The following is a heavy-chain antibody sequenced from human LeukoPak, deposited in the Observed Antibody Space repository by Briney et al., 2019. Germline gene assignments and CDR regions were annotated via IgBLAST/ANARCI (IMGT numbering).Heavy chain of an antibody. V-gene: IGHV3-48*01. CDR2: ISSSSSTI. Sequence: QAGGSLRLSCAASGFTFSSYSMNWVRQAPGKGLEWVSYISSSSSTIYYADSVKGRFTISRDNAKNSLYLQMNRLRAEDTAVYYCARGGPGIAAAGKGCLWFDPWGQGTLVTVSS. D-gene: IGHD6-13*01. CDR1: GFTFSSYS. CDR3: ARGGPGIAAAGKGCLWFDP. J-gene: IGHJ5*02.